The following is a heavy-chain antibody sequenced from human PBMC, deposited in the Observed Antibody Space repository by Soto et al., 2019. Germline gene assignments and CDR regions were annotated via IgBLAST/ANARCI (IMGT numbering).Heavy chain of an antibody. CDR1: GSTFSSFA. D-gene: IGHD3-22*01. CDR2: ISGSGGST. Sequence: EVQLLESGGGLVQPGGSLRLPCEAPGSTFSSFAMSWVRQAQGKGLEGVSAISGSGGSTYYADSVKGRFTISRDNSKNTLYLQMNSLRAEDTAVYYCAKHYDSSGYYSYFDYWGQGTLVTVSS. J-gene: IGHJ4*02. CDR3: AKHYDSSGYYSYFDY. V-gene: IGHV3-23*01.